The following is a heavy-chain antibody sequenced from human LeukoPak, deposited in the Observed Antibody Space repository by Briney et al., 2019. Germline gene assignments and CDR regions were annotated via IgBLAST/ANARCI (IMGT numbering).Heavy chain of an antibody. CDR3: ARHAGSYWASAFDI. CDR2: IYYSGST. Sequence: SETLSLTCTVSGGSISSSSYYWGWIRQPPGKGQEWIGSIYYSGSTYYNTSLKSRVTISVDTSKNQFSLKLSSVTAADTAVYYCARHAGSYWASAFDIWGQGTMVTVSS. V-gene: IGHV4-39*01. J-gene: IGHJ3*02. CDR1: GGSISSSSYY. D-gene: IGHD1-26*01.